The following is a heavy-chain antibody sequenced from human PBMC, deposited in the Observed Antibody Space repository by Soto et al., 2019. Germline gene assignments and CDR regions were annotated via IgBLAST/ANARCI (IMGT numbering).Heavy chain of an antibody. Sequence: GGSLRLSCAASGFTFSSYAMHWVRQAPGKGLEYVSAISSNGDSTYYANSVKGRFTISRDNSKNTLYLQMGSLRADDMAVYYCANLYSSSSVWGQGTLVTVSS. V-gene: IGHV3-64*01. D-gene: IGHD6-6*01. CDR2: ISSNGDST. CDR3: ANLYSSSSV. CDR1: GFTFSSYA. J-gene: IGHJ4*02.